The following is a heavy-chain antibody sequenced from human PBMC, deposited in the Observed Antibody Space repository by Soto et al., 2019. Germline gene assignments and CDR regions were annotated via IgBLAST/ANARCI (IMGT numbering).Heavy chain of an antibody. D-gene: IGHD4-17*01. CDR1: GFTFSDYY. V-gene: IGHV3-11*01. Sequence: PGGSLRLSCAASGFTFSDYYIHWIRRAPGKGLEWISYISGNGEIIQYADSARGRFTISRDNAENSVYLEMDSLRAEDTDLYYCARDVDADFRTDFDYWGRGTLVTVSS. J-gene: IGHJ4*02. CDR3: ARDVDADFRTDFDY. CDR2: ISGNGEII.